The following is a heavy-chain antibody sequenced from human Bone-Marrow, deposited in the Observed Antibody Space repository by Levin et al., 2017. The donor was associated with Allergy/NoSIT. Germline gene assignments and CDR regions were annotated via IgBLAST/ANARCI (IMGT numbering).Heavy chain of an antibody. J-gene: IGHJ5*01. CDR3: ARRTNWFDS. CDR2: IIPVFGTA. V-gene: IGHV1-69*13. D-gene: IGHD1/OR15-1a*01. Sequence: ASVKVSCKASGDTFSSYAISWVRQAPGQGLEWMGGIIPVFGTANYAQKFQGRVTITADESTRMAYMELSSLRSEDTAVYYCARRTNWFDSWGQGTLVTVSS. CDR1: GDTFSSYA.